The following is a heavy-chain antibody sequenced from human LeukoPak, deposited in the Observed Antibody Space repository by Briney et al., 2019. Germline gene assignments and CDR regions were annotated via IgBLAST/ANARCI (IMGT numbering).Heavy chain of an antibody. CDR2: MNPNSGNT. D-gene: IGHD2-15*01. J-gene: IGHJ5*02. CDR3: ARGPLYCSGGSCTDWFDP. Sequence: ASVKVSCKASGYTFTSYDINWVRQATGQGLEWMGWMNPNSGNTGYAQKFQGRVTMTRNTSISTAYMELSSLRSEDTAVYYCARGPLYCSGGSCTDWFDPWGQGTLVTVSS. CDR1: GYTFTSYD. V-gene: IGHV1-8*01.